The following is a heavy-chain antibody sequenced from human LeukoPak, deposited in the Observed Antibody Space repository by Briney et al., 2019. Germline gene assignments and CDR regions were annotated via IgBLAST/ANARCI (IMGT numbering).Heavy chain of an antibody. V-gene: IGHV3-30*18. CDR3: AKDLDFD. Sequence: GGSLRLSCAASGFTFSSYGMHWVRQAPGKGLEWVAVISYDGSNKYYADSVRGRFTISRDNSKNTLYLQMNSLRAEDTAVYYCAKDLDFDWGQGTLVTVSS. J-gene: IGHJ4*02. D-gene: IGHD3/OR15-3a*01. CDR2: ISYDGSNK. CDR1: GFTFSSYG.